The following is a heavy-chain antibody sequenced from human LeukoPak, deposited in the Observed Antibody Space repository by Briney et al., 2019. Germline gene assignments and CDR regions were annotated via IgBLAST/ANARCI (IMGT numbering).Heavy chain of an antibody. D-gene: IGHD1-1*01. Sequence: GGSLRLSCTASGFTFGDYAMSWVRQAPGKGLEWVGFIRSKAYGGTTEYAASVKGRFTISRDDSKSIAYLQMNSLKTEDTAVYYCARATTGTTMGYWGQGTLVTVSS. J-gene: IGHJ4*02. CDR3: ARATTGTTMGY. CDR2: IRSKAYGGTT. CDR1: GFTFGDYA. V-gene: IGHV3-49*04.